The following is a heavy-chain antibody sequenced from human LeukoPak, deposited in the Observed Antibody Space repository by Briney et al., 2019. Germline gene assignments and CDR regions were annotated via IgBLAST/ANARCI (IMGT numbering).Heavy chain of an antibody. D-gene: IGHD3-10*01. CDR3: ARDSGTTGEVKFDP. J-gene: IGHJ5*02. V-gene: IGHV4-34*01. CDR2: INHSGIT. Sequence: GSLRLSCAASGFTFSSYSMNWIRQPPGKGLEWIGEINHSGITHYNPSLKSRVTISADTSKNQFSLKLNSVTAADTAVYYCARDSGTTGEVKFDPWGQGTLVTVSS. CDR1: GFTFSSYS.